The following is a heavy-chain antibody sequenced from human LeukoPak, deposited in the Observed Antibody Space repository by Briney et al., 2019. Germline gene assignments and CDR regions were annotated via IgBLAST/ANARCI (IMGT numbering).Heavy chain of an antibody. D-gene: IGHD5-18*01. CDR3: ARVGYSYGSDY. CDR2: IYYSGST. V-gene: IGHV4-31*03. Sequence: SETLSLTCTVSGVSISSGGYYWRWIRQHPGKGLEWIGYIYYSGSTYYNPSLKSRVTISVDTSKNQFSLKLSSVTAADTAVYYCARVGYSYGSDYWGQGTLVTVSS. J-gene: IGHJ4*02. CDR1: GVSISSGGYY.